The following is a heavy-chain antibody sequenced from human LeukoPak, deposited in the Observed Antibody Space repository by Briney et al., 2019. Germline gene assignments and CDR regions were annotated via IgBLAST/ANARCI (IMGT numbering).Heavy chain of an antibody. CDR1: GGSINSSSYY. CDR3: ARLIGGNSGDY. V-gene: IGHV4-39*07. CDR2: IYYSGST. J-gene: IGHJ4*02. Sequence: SETLSLTCTVSGGSINSSSYYWGWIRQPPGKGLEWIGSIYYSGSTYYNPSLKSRVTISVDTSKNQFSLKLSSVTAADTAVYYCARLIGGNSGDYWGQGTLVTVSS. D-gene: IGHD4-23*01.